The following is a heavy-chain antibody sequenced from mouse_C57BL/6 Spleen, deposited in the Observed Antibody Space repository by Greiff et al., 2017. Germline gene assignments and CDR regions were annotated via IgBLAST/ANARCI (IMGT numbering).Heavy chain of an antibody. CDR1: GYSFTDYN. CDR2: INPNYGTT. Sequence: VQLQQSGPELVKPGASVKISCKASGYSFTDYNMNWVKQSNGKGLEWIGVINPNYGTTSYNQKFKGKATLTVDQSSSTAYRQLNSLTSGDSAVYYWARGGNSGYAMDYWGQGTSVTVSS. J-gene: IGHJ4*01. D-gene: IGHD2-1*01. CDR3: ARGGNSGYAMDY. V-gene: IGHV1-39*01.